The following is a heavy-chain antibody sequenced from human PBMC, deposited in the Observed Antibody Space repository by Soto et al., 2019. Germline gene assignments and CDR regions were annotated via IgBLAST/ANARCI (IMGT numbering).Heavy chain of an antibody. J-gene: IGHJ5*02. CDR1: GFTFSSYG. D-gene: IGHD1-7*01. CDR3: AKGGERETETTLGGGWFDP. Sequence: QVQLVESGGGVVQPGRSLRLSCAASGFTFSSYGMHWVRQAPGKGLEWVAVISYDGSNKYYADSVKGRFTISRDNSKNTLYLQMNSLRAEDTAVYYWAKGGERETETTLGGGWFDPGGQGTLVTVSP. CDR2: ISYDGSNK. V-gene: IGHV3-30*18.